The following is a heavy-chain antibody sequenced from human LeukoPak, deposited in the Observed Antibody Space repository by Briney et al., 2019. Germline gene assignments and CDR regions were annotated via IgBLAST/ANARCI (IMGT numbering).Heavy chain of an antibody. CDR3: AKDTRGDYGWDFDY. CDR2: IRYDGSNK. D-gene: IGHD3-10*01. Sequence: GGSLRLSCAASGFTFSSYGMHWVRQAPGKRLEWVAFIRYDGSNKYYEDSVKGRFTISRDNSKNTLYLQMNSLRAEDTAVYYCAKDTRGDYGWDFDYWGQGTLLTVSS. CDR1: GFTFSSYG. V-gene: IGHV3-30*02. J-gene: IGHJ4*02.